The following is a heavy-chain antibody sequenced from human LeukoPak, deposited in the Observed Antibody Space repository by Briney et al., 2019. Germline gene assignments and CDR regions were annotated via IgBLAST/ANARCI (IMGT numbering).Heavy chain of an antibody. Sequence: SETLSLTCIVSGGSISSSSYYWGWIRQPPGMGLEWIGSIYYSGRTYSNPSLKSRVTISADTSKNQFSLKLSSVTAADTAVYYCAADTSGYYDFDYWGQGTLVTVSS. CDR3: AADTSGYYDFDY. J-gene: IGHJ4*02. D-gene: IGHD3-22*01. CDR1: GGSISSSSYY. CDR2: IYYSGRT. V-gene: IGHV4-39*01.